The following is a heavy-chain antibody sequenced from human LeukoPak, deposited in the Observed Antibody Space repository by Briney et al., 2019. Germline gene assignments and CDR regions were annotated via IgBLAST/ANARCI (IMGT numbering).Heavy chain of an antibody. V-gene: IGHV3-48*04. J-gene: IGHJ5*02. CDR2: ISFRSGTV. Sequence: TGGSLRLSCAASGFTFSNYWMTWVRQAPGKGLEWISYISFRSGTVYYADSVQGRFTVSRDNAKNSLYLEMNSLRAEDTAVYYCTREGEKYSVSSWFDPWGQGTLVTVSS. CDR3: TREGEKYSVSSWFDP. CDR1: GFTFSNYW. D-gene: IGHD6-6*01.